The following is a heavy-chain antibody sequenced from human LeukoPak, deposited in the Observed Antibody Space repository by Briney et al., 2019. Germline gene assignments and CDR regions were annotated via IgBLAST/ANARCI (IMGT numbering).Heavy chain of an antibody. CDR1: GFTFSTYA. Sequence: GGSLRLSCAASGFTFSTYAMSWVRQAPGKGLEWVSRLNSDGSSTSYADSVKGRFTISRDNAKNTLYLQMNSLRAEDTAVYYCARGQAQQWLVSPWNYYYMDVWGKGTTVTISS. CDR3: ARGQAQQWLVSPWNYYYMDV. D-gene: IGHD6-19*01. V-gene: IGHV3-74*01. CDR2: LNSDGSST. J-gene: IGHJ6*03.